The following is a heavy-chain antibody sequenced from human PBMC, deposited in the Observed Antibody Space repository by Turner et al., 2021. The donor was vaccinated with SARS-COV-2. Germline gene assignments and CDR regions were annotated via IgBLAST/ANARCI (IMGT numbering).Heavy chain of an antibody. J-gene: IGHJ5*02. CDR2: INHSGSP. Sequence: QVQLVQSGAGLLKSSETLSLTCAFSGAPFSGYFWSWSRQPPVKGLEWNGEINHSGSPKYTPSLESRFVISRDTSKTQFSLMMNSVSAADTAVYFCARGRQQLVHLPVDLWGQGTLVTVSS. CDR3: ARGRQQLVHLPVDL. D-gene: IGHD6-13*01. CDR1: GAPFSGYF. V-gene: IGHV4-34*01.